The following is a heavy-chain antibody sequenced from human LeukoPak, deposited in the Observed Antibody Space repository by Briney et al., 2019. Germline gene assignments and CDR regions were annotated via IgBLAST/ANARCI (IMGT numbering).Heavy chain of an antibody. J-gene: IGHJ5*02. Sequence: PSETLSLTCTVSGGSISSYYWSWIRQPPGKGLEWIGYIYYSGSTNYNPSLKSRVTISVDTSKNQFSLKLSSVTAADTAVYYCARAPLYSGSYWRFDPWGQGTLVTVSS. CDR2: IYYSGST. D-gene: IGHD1-26*01. CDR3: ARAPLYSGSYWRFDP. CDR1: GGSISSYY. V-gene: IGHV4-59*01.